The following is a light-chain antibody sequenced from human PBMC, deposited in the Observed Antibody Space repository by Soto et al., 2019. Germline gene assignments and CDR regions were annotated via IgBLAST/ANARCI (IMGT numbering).Light chain of an antibody. Sequence: DIQMTQSPSSLSASVGDRVTITCRASQSISSYLNWYQQKPGKAPKLLIYAASSLQSGVQSRFSGSGSGTDFTLTISSLQPEDFATYYCQQSYSTPLNFVGVTKVEIQ. CDR1: QSISSY. J-gene: IGKJ4*01. V-gene: IGKV1-39*01. CDR3: QQSYSTPLN. CDR2: AAS.